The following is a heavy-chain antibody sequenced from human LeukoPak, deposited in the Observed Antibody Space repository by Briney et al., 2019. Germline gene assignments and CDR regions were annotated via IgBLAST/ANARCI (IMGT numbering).Heavy chain of an antibody. CDR2: ISSSGSTI. Sequence: GRSLRLSCAASGFTFSSYEMNWVGQAPGKGLEWVSYISSSGSTIYYADSVKGRFTISRDNAENSLYLQMNSLRAEDTAVYYCARAGITMVRGVPRWFDPWGQGTLVTVSS. D-gene: IGHD3-10*01. J-gene: IGHJ5*02. CDR1: GFTFSSYE. CDR3: ARAGITMVRGVPRWFDP. V-gene: IGHV3-48*03.